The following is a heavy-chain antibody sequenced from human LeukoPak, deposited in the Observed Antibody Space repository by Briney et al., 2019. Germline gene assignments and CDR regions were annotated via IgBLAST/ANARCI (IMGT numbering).Heavy chain of an antibody. D-gene: IGHD2-15*01. J-gene: IGHJ6*04. CDR1: GYTFTSNY. CDR2: IKPTGGST. V-gene: IGHV1-46*01. CDR3: ESATLRCSGGSCYEMDV. Sequence: ASVKVSCKASGYTFTSNYMHWVRPAPGQGREWMGIIKPTGGSTSNAQKFQGRVTMTSDMSTSTVYMELSSLRCKDTAVYYCESATLRCSGGSCYEMDVWGKGTTGTVSS.